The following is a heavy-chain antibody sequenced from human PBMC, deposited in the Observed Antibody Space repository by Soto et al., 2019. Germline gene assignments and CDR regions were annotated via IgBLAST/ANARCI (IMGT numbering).Heavy chain of an antibody. Sequence: QVQLQESGPGLVKPSQTLSLTCTVSGGSISSGGYYWSWIRQHPGKGREWIGYIYYSGSTYYNPSLKGRVTISVDTSKNQFSLKLSSVTAADTAVYYCARERRSGIAVAGKLDYWGQGTLVTVSS. J-gene: IGHJ4*02. CDR2: IYYSGST. V-gene: IGHV4-31*03. CDR1: GGSISSGGYY. D-gene: IGHD6-19*01. CDR3: ARERRSGIAVAGKLDY.